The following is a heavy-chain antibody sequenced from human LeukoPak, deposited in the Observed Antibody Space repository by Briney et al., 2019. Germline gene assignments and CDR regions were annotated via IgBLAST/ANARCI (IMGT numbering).Heavy chain of an antibody. CDR3: ARGRSVGSTFPSRREGYSYGYYYYYGMDV. J-gene: IGHJ6*02. CDR1: GGSFSGYY. V-gene: IGHV4-34*01. CDR2: INHSGST. Sequence: SETLSLTCAVYGGSFSGYYWSWIRQPPGKGLEWIGEINHSGSTNYNPSFKSRVTISVDTSKNQFSLKLSSVTAADTAVYYCARGRSVGSTFPSRREGYSYGYYYYYGMDVWGQGTTVTVSS. D-gene: IGHD5-18*01.